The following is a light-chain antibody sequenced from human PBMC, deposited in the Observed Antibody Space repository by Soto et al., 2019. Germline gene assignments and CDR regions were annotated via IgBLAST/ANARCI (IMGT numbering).Light chain of an antibody. CDR1: QSVSSSN. V-gene: IGKV3-20*01. J-gene: IGKJ2*01. CDR3: QQYGTSPPYT. CDR2: GTS. Sequence: EIVLTQSPVTLSLSPGERATLSCRASQSVSSSNLAWYQQKTGQAPRLLIYGTSSRATGIPDRFSGSGSGTEFTLTISRLEPEAFAVYYCQQYGTSPPYTLGQGTKLEIK.